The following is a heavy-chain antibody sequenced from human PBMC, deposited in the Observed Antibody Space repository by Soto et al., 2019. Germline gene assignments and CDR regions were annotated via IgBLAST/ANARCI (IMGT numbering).Heavy chain of an antibody. CDR2: ISQSGNT. CDR3: ARAPKVSGSSQTRPDF. CDR1: SGSFSGYY. Sequence: ETLSLTCSIYSGSFSGYYWSWIRQPPGKGLEWIGEISQSGNTNYSPSLKSRVSISIDTSKKQFPLNLASVSAADTAVYYCARAPKVSGSSQTRPDFWGQGTLVTVSS. J-gene: IGHJ4*02. D-gene: IGHD6-6*01. V-gene: IGHV4-34*01.